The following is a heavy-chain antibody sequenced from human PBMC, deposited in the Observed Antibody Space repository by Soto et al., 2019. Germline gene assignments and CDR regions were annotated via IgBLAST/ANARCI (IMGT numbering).Heavy chain of an antibody. J-gene: IGHJ4*02. CDR1: GFTFSSYS. CDR2: FRSGGDDGTT. V-gene: IGHV3-23*01. Sequence: GGSLRLSCVASGFTFSSYSMSWVRQAPGKGLEWVSGFRSGGDDGTTYYADSVKGRFTISRDNSKNTLFLQMNSLRAEDTAIYYCAKKVNSGPGSQYFDYWGQGTLVTVSS. D-gene: IGHD3-10*01. CDR3: AKKVNSGPGSQYFDY.